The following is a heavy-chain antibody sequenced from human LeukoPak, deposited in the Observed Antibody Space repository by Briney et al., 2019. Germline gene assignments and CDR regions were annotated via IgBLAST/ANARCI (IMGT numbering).Heavy chain of an antibody. J-gene: IGHJ4*02. Sequence: GGSLRLSCTASGFTFGDYAMSWVRQAPGKGLEWVSFIRSKAYGGTTEYAASVKGRFTISRDDSESIAYLQMNSLKTEDTAVYYCTRDHSNYDGAFDYWGQGTLVTVSS. CDR3: TRDHSNYDGAFDY. V-gene: IGHV3-49*04. D-gene: IGHD4-11*01. CDR2: IRSKAYGGTT. CDR1: GFTFGDYA.